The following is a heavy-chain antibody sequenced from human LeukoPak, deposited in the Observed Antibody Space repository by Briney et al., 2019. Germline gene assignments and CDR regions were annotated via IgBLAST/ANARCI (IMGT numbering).Heavy chain of an antibody. CDR2: INPNSGGT. Sequence: ASVKVSCTASGYTFTGYYMHWVRQAPGQGLEWMGWINPNSGGTNYAQKFQGRVTMTRDTSISTAYMELSRLRSDDTAVYYCAREPADSSGYYYVSDYFDYWGQGTLVTVSS. J-gene: IGHJ4*02. CDR3: AREPADSSGYYYVSDYFDY. D-gene: IGHD3-22*01. V-gene: IGHV1-2*02. CDR1: GYTFTGYY.